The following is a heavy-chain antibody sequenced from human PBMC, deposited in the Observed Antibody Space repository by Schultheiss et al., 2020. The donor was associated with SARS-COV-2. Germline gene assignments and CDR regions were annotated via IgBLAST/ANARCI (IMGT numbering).Heavy chain of an antibody. CDR2: ISAGGAGT. V-gene: IGHV3-23*01. CDR1: GFTFSSYA. D-gene: IGHD6-13*01. Sequence: GGSLRLSCAASGFTFSSYAMSWVRQAPGKGLEWVSGISAGGAGTYYADSVKGRFTISRDNSKNTLYLQINSLRAEDTAVYYCARDSSTWNTYNWFDPWGQGTLVTVSS. CDR3: ARDSSTWNTYNWFDP. J-gene: IGHJ5*02.